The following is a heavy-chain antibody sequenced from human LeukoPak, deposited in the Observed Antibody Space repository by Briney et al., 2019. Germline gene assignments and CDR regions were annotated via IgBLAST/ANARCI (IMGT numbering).Heavy chain of an antibody. Sequence: PGGSLRLSCAASGFTFSSYSMNWVRQAPGKGLEWVSSISSSSSYIYYADSVKGRFTISRDNAKNSLYLQMNILRAEDTAVYYCARYYGGNSDFDYWGQGTLVTVSS. J-gene: IGHJ4*02. CDR1: GFTFSSYS. CDR3: ARYYGGNSDFDY. D-gene: IGHD4-23*01. CDR2: ISSSSSYI. V-gene: IGHV3-21*01.